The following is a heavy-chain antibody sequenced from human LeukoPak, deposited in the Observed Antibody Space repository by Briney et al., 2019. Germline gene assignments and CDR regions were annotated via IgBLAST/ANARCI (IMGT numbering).Heavy chain of an antibody. CDR1: GGSFSGYY. V-gene: IGHV4-34*01. J-gene: IGHJ3*02. Sequence: SETLSLTCAVYGGSFSGYYWSWIRQPPGKGLEWIGEINHSGSTNYNPSLKSRVAISVDTSKNQFSLKLSSVTAADTAVYYCARANYGSGNDAFDIWGQGTMVTVSS. CDR2: INHSGST. D-gene: IGHD3-10*01. CDR3: ARANYGSGNDAFDI.